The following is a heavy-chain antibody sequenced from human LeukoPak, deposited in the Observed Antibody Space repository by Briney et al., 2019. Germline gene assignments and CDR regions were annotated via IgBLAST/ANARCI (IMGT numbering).Heavy chain of an antibody. CDR3: ARWVYYYDSSGYYSASAFDI. V-gene: IGHV4-39*01. Sequence: KSSETLSLTCTVSGGSISSSSDYWAWIRQPPGKGLEWIGSIYYSGSTYYNPSLKSRVTISVETSKNQFSLKLSSVTAADTAVYYCARWVYYYDSSGYYSASAFDIWGQGTMVTVSS. CDR2: IYYSGST. CDR1: GGSISSSSDY. D-gene: IGHD3-22*01. J-gene: IGHJ3*02.